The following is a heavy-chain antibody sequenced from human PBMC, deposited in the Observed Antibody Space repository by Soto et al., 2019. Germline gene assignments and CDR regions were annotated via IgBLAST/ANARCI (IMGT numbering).Heavy chain of an antibody. Sequence: XASLSLTCTVCGGCITSSYWSWIGRPPGKGLEWIAYIYDTGISGYTPSTSYNPSLKSRVTMSVDTSKSQFSLKLTSVTAADTAVYYCARGEDAFFYYGLDVWGQGITVTVSS. CDR3: ARGEDAFFYYGLDV. CDR1: GGCITSSY. V-gene: IGHV4-59*01. CDR2: IYDTGISGYTPST. J-gene: IGHJ6*02.